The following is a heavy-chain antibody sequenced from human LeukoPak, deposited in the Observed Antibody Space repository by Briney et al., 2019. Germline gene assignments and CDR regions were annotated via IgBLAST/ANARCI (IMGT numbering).Heavy chain of an antibody. V-gene: IGHV1-69*13. D-gene: IGHD4-17*01. J-gene: IGHJ6*03. CDR1: GDTFSDFS. Sequence: EASVKVSCKATGDTFSDFSISWVRQAPGQGLEWMGGIIPIFGTTNYAQKFQGRVTITADDSTRTVYMELSSLRSDGTAVYYCARGPTVTTNYYYYYMDVWGKGTTVTVSS. CDR3: ARGPTVTTNYYYYYMDV. CDR2: IIPIFGTT.